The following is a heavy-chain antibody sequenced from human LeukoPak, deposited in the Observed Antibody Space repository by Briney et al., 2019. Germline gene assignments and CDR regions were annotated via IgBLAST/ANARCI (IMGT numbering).Heavy chain of an antibody. D-gene: IGHD5-24*01. CDR1: GYSISSGYY. Sequence: PSETLSLTCAVSGYSISSGYYWGWIRQPPGKGLEWIGSIYHSGSTYYNPSLKSRVTISVDTSKNQFSLKLSSVTAADTAVYYCARAPATISSAFDIWGQGTMVTVSS. CDR2: IYHSGST. V-gene: IGHV4-38-2*01. CDR3: ARAPATISSAFDI. J-gene: IGHJ3*02.